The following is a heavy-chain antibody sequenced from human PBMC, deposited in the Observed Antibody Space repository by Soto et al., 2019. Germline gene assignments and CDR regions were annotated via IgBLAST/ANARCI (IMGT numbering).Heavy chain of an antibody. Sequence: GASLKISCKGSGYSFTSYWISWVRQMPGKGLEWMGRIDPSDSYTNYSPSFQGHVTISADKSISTAYLQWSSLKASDTAMYYCASSGSLGYCSGGSCYAGDAFDIWGQGTMVTVSS. D-gene: IGHD2-15*01. CDR1: GYSFTSYW. CDR2: IDPSDSYT. V-gene: IGHV5-10-1*01. J-gene: IGHJ3*02. CDR3: ASSGSLGYCSGGSCYAGDAFDI.